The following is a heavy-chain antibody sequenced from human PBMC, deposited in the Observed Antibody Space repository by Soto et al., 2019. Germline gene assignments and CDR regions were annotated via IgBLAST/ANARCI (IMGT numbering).Heavy chain of an antibody. V-gene: IGHV1-69*01. D-gene: IGHD2-15*01. CDR3: DNGRGYCSGGSCSPYYYYGMDV. CDR1: GGTFSSYA. Sequence: QVQLVQSGAEVKKPGSSVKVSCKASGGTFSSYAISWVRQAPGQGLEWMGGIIPIFGTANYAQKFQGRVTITADESTSTAYMELSSLRSEDSGVYYCDNGRGYCSGGSCSPYYYYGMDVWGQGTTVTVCS. J-gene: IGHJ6*02. CDR2: IIPIFGTA.